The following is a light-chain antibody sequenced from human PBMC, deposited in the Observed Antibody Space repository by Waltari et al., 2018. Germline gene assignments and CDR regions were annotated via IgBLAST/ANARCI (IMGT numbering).Light chain of an antibody. V-gene: IGKV1-13*02. CDR2: AAS. CDR1: QGMFSA. CDR3: QQFNTYPLT. Sequence: AFQLTQSPSSLSASVGDRVTISCRASQGMFSALAWYQQNPGQPPKLLSYAASTLESGVPSRFSGSGSGTDFTLTISSLEAEDFATYYCQQFNTYPLTFGGGTRVDIK. J-gene: IGKJ4*01.